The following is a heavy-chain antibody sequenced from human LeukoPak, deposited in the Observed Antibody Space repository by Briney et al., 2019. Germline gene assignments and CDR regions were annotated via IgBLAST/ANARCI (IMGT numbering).Heavy chain of an antibody. J-gene: IGHJ3*02. V-gene: IGHV3-21*01. CDR1: GFTFSSYS. D-gene: IGHD3-22*01. CDR2: ISSSSNI. Sequence: GGSLRLSCAASGFTFSSYSMNWVRQAPGKGLEWVSSISSSSNIYYADSVKGRFTISRDNAKNSLYLQMNSLRAEDTAVYYCARDYDSSGLDAFDIWGQGTMVTVSS. CDR3: ARDYDSSGLDAFDI.